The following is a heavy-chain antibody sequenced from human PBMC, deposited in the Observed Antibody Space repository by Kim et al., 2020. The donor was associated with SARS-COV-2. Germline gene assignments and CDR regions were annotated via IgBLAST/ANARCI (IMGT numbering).Heavy chain of an antibody. D-gene: IGHD6-13*01. V-gene: IGHV4-34*01. Sequence: SETLSLTCAVYGGSFSGYYWNWIRQPPGKGLEWIGEINHSGSTNYNPSLKSRVTISVDTSKNQLSLKLSSVTAADTAVYYCARGRYSSSWYGTVYWFDPWGQETLVTVSS. CDR1: GGSFSGYY. CDR3: ARGRYSSSWYGTVYWFDP. CDR2: INHSGST. J-gene: IGHJ5*02.